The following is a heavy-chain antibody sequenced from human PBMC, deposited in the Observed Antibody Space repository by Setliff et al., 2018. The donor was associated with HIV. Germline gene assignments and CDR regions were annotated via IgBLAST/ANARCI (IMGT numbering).Heavy chain of an antibody. D-gene: IGHD2-21*01. CDR2: IYYSGST. Sequence: PSETLSLTCTVSGGSISSYYWSWIRQPPGKGLEWIGYIYYSGSTYYNPSLKSRVTISLDTSKNQFSLKLSSVTAADTAVYFCARASRWGSIPLDYWGQGTLVTVSS. J-gene: IGHJ4*02. CDR1: GGSISSYY. CDR3: ARASRWGSIPLDY. V-gene: IGHV4-59*12.